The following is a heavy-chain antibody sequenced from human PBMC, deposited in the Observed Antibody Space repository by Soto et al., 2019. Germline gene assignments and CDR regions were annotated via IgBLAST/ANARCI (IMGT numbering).Heavy chain of an antibody. CDR3: ARVRYELGVRYYFYGMDV. CDR1: GGSISSYY. J-gene: IGHJ6*02. CDR2: IYYTGSGST. V-gene: IGHV4-59*01. Sequence: QVQLQESGPGLVKPSETLSLTCTVSGGSISSYYWSWIRQPPGKGLEWIGYIYYTGSGSTNYNPSLKSRVTISVDTSMNQFSLKLRSVTAADPAVYYCARVRYELGVRYYFYGMDVWGQGTTVTVSS. D-gene: IGHD3-16*01.